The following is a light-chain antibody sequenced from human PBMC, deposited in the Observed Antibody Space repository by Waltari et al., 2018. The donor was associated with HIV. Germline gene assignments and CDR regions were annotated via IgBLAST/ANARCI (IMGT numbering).Light chain of an antibody. Sequence: DIVLTQSPGTLSSSPGDGATLSCRASQSVSSSYVACYQQKPGQPTRLIIYGSSSRATGIPDRCSSSCSGTYFTLTISRLEPEDFAVYYCQHYGTSSSFGGGTKVEIK. J-gene: IGKJ4*01. CDR3: QHYGTSSS. V-gene: IGKV3-20*01. CDR2: GSS. CDR1: QSVSSSY.